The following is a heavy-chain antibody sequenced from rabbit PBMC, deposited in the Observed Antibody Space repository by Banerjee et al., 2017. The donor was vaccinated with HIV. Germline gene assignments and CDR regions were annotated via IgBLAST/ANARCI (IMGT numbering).Heavy chain of an antibody. CDR3: ARDPRYGGSSYDFNL. V-gene: IGHV1S40*01. CDR2: IYSSSGST. Sequence: QSLEESGGDLVKPGASLTLTCTASGFSFSSSYYMCWVRQAPGKGLELIACIYSSSGSTDYASWAKGRFTISKTSSTTVTLQMTSLTAADTATYFCARDPRYGGSSYDFNLWGQGTLVTVS. J-gene: IGHJ4*01. CDR1: GFSFSSSYY. D-gene: IGHD8-1*01.